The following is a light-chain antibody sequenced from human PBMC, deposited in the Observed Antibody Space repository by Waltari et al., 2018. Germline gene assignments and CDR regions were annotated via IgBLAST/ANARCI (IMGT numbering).Light chain of an antibody. J-gene: IGKJ1*01. V-gene: IGKV3-11*01. CDR3: QHRGT. CDR2: DAS. CDR1: QRVSSY. Sequence: EIVLTQSPATLSLSPGERATLSCRASQRVSSYLAWYQQKPGHAPRLLIYDASNRATGIPARFSGSGSGTDFTLTISSLEPEDFAVYYCQHRGTFGQGTRVEIK.